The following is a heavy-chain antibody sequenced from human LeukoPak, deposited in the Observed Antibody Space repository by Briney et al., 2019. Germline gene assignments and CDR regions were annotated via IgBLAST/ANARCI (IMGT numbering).Heavy chain of an antibody. V-gene: IGHV1-69*04. CDR1: GGTFSSYA. CDR2: IIPILGIA. D-gene: IGHD6-19*01. CDR3: ATAGYSSGWTLDY. J-gene: IGHJ4*02. Sequence: SVKVSCKASGGTFSSYAISWVRQAPGQGLEWMGRIIPILGIANYAQKFQGRVTITADKSTSTAYMELSSLRSEDTAVYYCATAGYSSGWTLDYWGQGTLVTVSS.